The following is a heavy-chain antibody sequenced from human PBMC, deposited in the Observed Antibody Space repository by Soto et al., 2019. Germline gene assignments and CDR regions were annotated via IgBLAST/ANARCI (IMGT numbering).Heavy chain of an antibody. D-gene: IGHD2-2*01. V-gene: IGHV3-9*01. CDR2: ISWNSGSI. Sequence: SLRLSCAASGFTFDDYAMHWVRQAPGKGLEWVSGISWNSGSIGYADSVKGRFTISRDNAKNSLYLQMNSLRAEDTALYYCAKDGCSSTSCYYYYYYMDVWGKGTTVTVSS. J-gene: IGHJ6*03. CDR3: AKDGCSSTSCYYYYYYMDV. CDR1: GFTFDDYA.